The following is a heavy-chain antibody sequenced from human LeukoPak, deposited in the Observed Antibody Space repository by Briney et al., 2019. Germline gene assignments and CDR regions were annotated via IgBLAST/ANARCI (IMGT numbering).Heavy chain of an antibody. CDR2: ISGGDGST. Sequence: PGGSLRLSCAASGFTFSSYAMSWVRQAPGKGLEWVSAISGGDGSTYHADSVRGRFTISRDNAKNSLYLQMNSLRAEDTAVYYCARDTIDIGDFCGDYWGQGTLVTVSS. J-gene: IGHJ4*02. CDR1: GFTFSSYA. D-gene: IGHD4-17*01. CDR3: ARDTIDIGDFCGDY. V-gene: IGHV3-23*01.